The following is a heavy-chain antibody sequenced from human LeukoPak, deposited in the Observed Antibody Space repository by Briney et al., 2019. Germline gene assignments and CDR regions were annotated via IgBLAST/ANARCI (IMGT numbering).Heavy chain of an antibody. CDR3: ARDRSSGWYYYYYGMDV. CDR1: TFTFNNHG. D-gene: IGHD6-19*01. J-gene: IGHJ6*02. Sequence: GGSLRLSCVTSTFTFNNHGMHWVRQAPGKGLEWVSSISSSSSYIYYADSVKGRFTISRDNAKNSLYLQMNSLRAEDTAVYYCARDRSSGWYYYYYGMDVWGQGTTVTVSS. CDR2: ISSSSSYI. V-gene: IGHV3-21*01.